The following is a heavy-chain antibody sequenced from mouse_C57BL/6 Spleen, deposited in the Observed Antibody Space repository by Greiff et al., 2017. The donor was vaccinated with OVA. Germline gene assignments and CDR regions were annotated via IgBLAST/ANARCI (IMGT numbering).Heavy chain of an antibody. Sequence: VQLQQSGPELVKPGASVKISCKASGYAFSSSWMNWVKQRPGKGLEWIGRIYPGDGDTNYNGKFKGKATMTADKSSSTAYMQLSSLTSEDAAVYFYARGTYDGYSRAMDYWGQGTSVTVSS. D-gene: IGHD2-3*01. CDR1: GYAFSSSW. CDR2: IYPGDGDT. V-gene: IGHV1-82*01. CDR3: ARGTYDGYSRAMDY. J-gene: IGHJ4*01.